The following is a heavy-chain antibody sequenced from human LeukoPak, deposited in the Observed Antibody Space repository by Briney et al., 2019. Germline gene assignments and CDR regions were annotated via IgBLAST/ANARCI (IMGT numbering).Heavy chain of an antibody. D-gene: IGHD2-15*01. CDR3: ARIGGLTADFDY. J-gene: IGHJ4*02. V-gene: IGHV2-70*11. CDR1: GFSLSTSGMC. CDR2: IDWDDDK. Sequence: SGPALVKPTQTLTLTCTFSGFSLSTSGMCVSWIRRPPGKALEWLARIDWDDDKYYSTSLKTRLTISKDTSKNQVVLTMTNMDPVDTATYYCARIGGLTADFDYWGQGTLVTVSS.